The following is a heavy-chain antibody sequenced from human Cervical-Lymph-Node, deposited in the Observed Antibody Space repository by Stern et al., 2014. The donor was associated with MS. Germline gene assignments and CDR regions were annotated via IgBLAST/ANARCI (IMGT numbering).Heavy chain of an antibody. J-gene: IGHJ6*02. CDR3: ARASDLENTEYGMDV. D-gene: IGHD2/OR15-2a*01. CDR2: IIPVFGTA. V-gene: IGHV1-69*01. CDR1: GGTFSDFA. Sequence: QVQLVQSGAEVKKPGSSVKVSCQASGGTFSDFAISWVRQAPRQGLEWMGGIIPVFGTANSAQKFQGRVTITADESTNTAYMELSSLKSEDTAVYYCARASDLENTEYGMDVWGQGTTVIVSS.